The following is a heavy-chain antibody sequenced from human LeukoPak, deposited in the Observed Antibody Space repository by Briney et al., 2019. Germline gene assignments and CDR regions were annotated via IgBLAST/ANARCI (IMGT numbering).Heavy chain of an antibody. D-gene: IGHD6-19*01. J-gene: IGHJ4*02. CDR1: GDSVSSNSAA. CDR3: ARLWYSSGWYPRDYFDY. CDR2: TYYRSKWYN. V-gene: IGHV6-1*01. Sequence: SQTLSLTCAISGDSVSSNSAAWNWIRQSPSRGLEWLGRTYYRSKWYNDYAVSVKSRITINPDTSKNQFSLQLNSVTPEDTAVYYCARLWYSSGWYPRDYFDYWGQGTLVTVSS.